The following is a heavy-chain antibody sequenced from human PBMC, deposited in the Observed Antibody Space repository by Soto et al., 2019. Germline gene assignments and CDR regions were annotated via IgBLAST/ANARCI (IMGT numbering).Heavy chain of an antibody. J-gene: IGHJ4*02. CDR2: IKDGGST. V-gene: IGHV4-34*01. CDR1: GGSFTGYY. CDR3: ARGQEGVVATH. D-gene: IGHD2-15*01. Sequence: QVQLQQWGAGLLKPSETLSLTCAVNGGSFTGYYWSWVRQPPGKGLEWIGEIKDGGSTNYSPSLRRRVTISADTSKKQFSLKVTSVTAPDPAVYYCARGQEGVVATHWDQGTLVTVSS.